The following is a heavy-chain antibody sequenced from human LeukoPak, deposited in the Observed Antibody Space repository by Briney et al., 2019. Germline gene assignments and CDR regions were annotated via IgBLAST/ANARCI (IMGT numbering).Heavy chain of an antibody. V-gene: IGHV3-13*04. Sequence: GGSLRLSCAASGSTFSRYDVHWVRHVTGKGLEWVSAIDTTGGTYYPGSVKGRFTISRENAKNSLYLQMNSLRAGDTAVYYCARGGANYSDISAYGYFDLWGRGTLVTVPS. CDR3: ARGGANYSDISAYGYFDL. CDR2: IDTTGGT. CDR1: GSTFSRYD. J-gene: IGHJ2*01. D-gene: IGHD3-22*01.